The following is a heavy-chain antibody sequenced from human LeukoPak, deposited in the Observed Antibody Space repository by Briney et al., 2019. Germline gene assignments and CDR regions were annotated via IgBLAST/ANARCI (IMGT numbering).Heavy chain of an antibody. CDR1: GYSMSRGYF. D-gene: IGHD6-19*01. CDR3: ARETEKQWQY. CDR2: IFHSGST. J-gene: IGHJ3*01. V-gene: IGHV4-38-2*02. Sequence: SSGTLSLTCTVSGYSMSRGYFWGWIRQPPGKGLEWIASIFHSGSTFYNPSLKSRVTISVDASKNQFSLTMTSVTAADTALYYCARETEKQWQYWGQGTMVTVSS.